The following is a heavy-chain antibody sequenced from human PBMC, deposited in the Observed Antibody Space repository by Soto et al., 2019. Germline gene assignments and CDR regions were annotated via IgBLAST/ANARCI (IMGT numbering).Heavy chain of an antibody. Sequence: EVQLVESGGGLVQPGGSLRLSCAASGFTFSSYWMSWVRQAPGKGLEWVANIKQDGSEKYYVDSVKGRFTISRDNAKNSLYLQMNSLRDEDTAVYYCASRDITMVRGVYYYYGMDVWGQGTTVTVSS. V-gene: IGHV3-7*05. D-gene: IGHD3-10*01. CDR2: IKQDGSEK. J-gene: IGHJ6*02. CDR1: GFTFSSYW. CDR3: ASRDITMVRGVYYYYGMDV.